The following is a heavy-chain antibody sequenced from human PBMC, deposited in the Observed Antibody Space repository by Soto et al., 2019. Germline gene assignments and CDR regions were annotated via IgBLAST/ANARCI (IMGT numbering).Heavy chain of an antibody. V-gene: IGHV1-3*01. CDR3: ARDPDVDLPLFDL. CDR2: INAGNGNT. D-gene: IGHD3-16*01. Sequence: ASVKVSCEVSGYRLTDLSMHWVRQAPGQRLEWMGWINAGNGNTKYSQKFQGRVTITRDTSASTAYMELSSLRSEDTAVYYCARDPDVDLPLFDLWGRGTLVTVSS. J-gene: IGHJ2*01. CDR1: GYRLTDLS.